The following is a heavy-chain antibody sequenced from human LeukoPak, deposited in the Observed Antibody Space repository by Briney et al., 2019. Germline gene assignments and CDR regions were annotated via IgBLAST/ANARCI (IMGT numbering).Heavy chain of an antibody. CDR2: ISAYNGNT. CDR1: GYTFTSYG. CDR3: ARAAVNYYDSSGNYY. D-gene: IGHD3-22*01. J-gene: IGHJ4*02. Sequence: ASVKVSCKASGYTFTSYGISWVRQAPGQGLEGVGWISAYNGNTNYAQKLQGRVTMTTDTSTSTAYMELRSLRSDDTAVYYCARAAVNYYDSSGNYYWGQGTLVTVSS. V-gene: IGHV1-18*01.